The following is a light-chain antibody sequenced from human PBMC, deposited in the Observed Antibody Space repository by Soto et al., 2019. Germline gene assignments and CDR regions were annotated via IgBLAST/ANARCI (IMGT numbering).Light chain of an antibody. Sequence: QTVVTQEPSFSVSPGGTVTLTCGLTSGSVSTGYHPSWYQQTPGQAPRTLIYSTNTRSSGVPGRFSGSILGNKAALTIAGAHADDESDYYCVLYMGGGSYVFGTGTKLPV. J-gene: IGLJ1*01. CDR1: SGSVSTGYH. CDR2: STN. V-gene: IGLV8-61*01. CDR3: VLYMGGGSYV.